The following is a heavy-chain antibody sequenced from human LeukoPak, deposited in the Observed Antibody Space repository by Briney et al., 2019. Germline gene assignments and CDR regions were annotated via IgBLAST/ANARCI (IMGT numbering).Heavy chain of an antibody. D-gene: IGHD2-21*02. Sequence: PGGSLRLSCAASRFTFSNYSINWVRQAPGKGLEWVSSISSRSNYIFYADSVRGRFTISRDNAKNSLYLQMNSLRAEDTAVYYCARAGRAVVTAGYYYMDVWGKGTTVTVSS. CDR3: ARAGRAVVTAGYYYMDV. CDR1: RFTFSNYS. V-gene: IGHV3-21*01. J-gene: IGHJ6*03. CDR2: ISSRSNYI.